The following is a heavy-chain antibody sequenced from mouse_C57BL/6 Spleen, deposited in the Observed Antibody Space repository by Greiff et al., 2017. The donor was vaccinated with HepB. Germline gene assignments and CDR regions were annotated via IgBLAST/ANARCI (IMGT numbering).Heavy chain of an antibody. CDR1: GYTFTSYW. CDR3: ARQLRLLYFDY. J-gene: IGHJ2*01. Sequence: VQLQQPGAELVKPGASVKLSCKASGYTFTSYWMHWVKQRPGQGLEWIGMIHPNSGSTNYNEKFKSKATLTVDKSSSTAYMQLSSLTSEDSAVYYCARQLRLLYFDYWGQGTTLTVSS. V-gene: IGHV1-64*01. CDR2: IHPNSGST. D-gene: IGHD3-2*02.